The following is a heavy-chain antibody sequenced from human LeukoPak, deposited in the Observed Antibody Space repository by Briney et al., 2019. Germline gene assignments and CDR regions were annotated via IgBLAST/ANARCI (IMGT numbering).Heavy chain of an antibody. CDR2: ISSDGRDK. D-gene: IGHD3-9*01. Sequence: AGGSLRLSCAASGFTFSSYAIHWVRQAPGKGLEWVAVISSDGRDKHHAESVKGRFTISRDNSKNTLYLQTNSLRAEDTAVYYCARALYYDILTNYQTHTYYFDYWGQGTLLTVSS. CDR1: GFTFSSYA. J-gene: IGHJ4*02. CDR3: ARALYYDILTNYQTHTYYFDY. V-gene: IGHV3-30*03.